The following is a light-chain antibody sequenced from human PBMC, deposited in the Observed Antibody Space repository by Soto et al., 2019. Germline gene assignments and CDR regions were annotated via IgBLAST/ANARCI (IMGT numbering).Light chain of an antibody. V-gene: IGLV1-40*01. CDR3: QSYDSSLSGSYV. Sequence: QSVLTQPPSVSGAPGQRVTISCTGSSSNIGAGYVVHWYQQLPGTAPKLLIYGNSNRPSGVPDRFSGSKSGTSASLAITGLQAEDEADYYSQSYDSSLSGSYVFGPGTKVTVL. CDR2: GNS. J-gene: IGLJ1*01. CDR1: SSNIGAGYV.